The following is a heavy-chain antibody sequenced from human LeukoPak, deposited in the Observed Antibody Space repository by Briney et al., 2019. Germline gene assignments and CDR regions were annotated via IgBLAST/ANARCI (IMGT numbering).Heavy chain of an antibody. V-gene: IGHV1-69*05. CDR2: IIPIFGTA. D-gene: IGHD6-6*01. CDR1: GGTFSSYA. CDR3: AGTPSIAARPFDY. Sequence: ASVKVSRKASGGTFSSYAISWVRQAPGQGLEWMGRIIPIFGTANYAHKFQGRVTITTDESTSTAYMELSSLRSEDTAVYYCAGTPSIAARPFDYWGQGTLVTVSS. J-gene: IGHJ4*02.